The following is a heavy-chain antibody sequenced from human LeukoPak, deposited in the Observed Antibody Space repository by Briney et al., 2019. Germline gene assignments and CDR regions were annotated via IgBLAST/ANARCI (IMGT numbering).Heavy chain of an antibody. CDR2: MNPNSGNT. J-gene: IGHJ6*03. V-gene: IGHV1-8*01. CDR1: GYTFTSYD. D-gene: IGHD3-9*01. CDR3: ARDPDIYYYYYMDV. Sequence: GASVKVSCKASGYTFTSYDINWVRQATGQGLEWMGWMNPNSGNTGYAQKFQGRVTMTRNTSISTAYMELSSLRSEDTAVYYRARDPDIYYYYYMDVWGKGTTVTVSS.